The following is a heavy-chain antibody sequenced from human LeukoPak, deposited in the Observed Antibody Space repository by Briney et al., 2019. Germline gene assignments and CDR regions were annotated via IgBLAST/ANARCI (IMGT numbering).Heavy chain of an antibody. CDR1: GGSINSGSYY. D-gene: IGHD6-19*01. CDR3: AREGSVAAGYFQR. CDR2: IYTSGST. J-gene: IGHJ1*01. Sequence: SQTLSLTCTVSGGSINSGSYYWTWIRQPAGKGLEWIGRIYTSGSTNYNPSLRARVTISADTSTNQFSLRLSSVTAADTAVYYCAREGSVAAGYFQRWGQGTLVTVSS. V-gene: IGHV4-61*02.